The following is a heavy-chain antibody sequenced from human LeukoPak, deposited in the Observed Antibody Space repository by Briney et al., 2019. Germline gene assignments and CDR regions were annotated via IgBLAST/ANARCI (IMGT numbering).Heavy chain of an antibody. Sequence: PSKTLSLTCAVYGGSFSGYYWSWIRQPPGKGLEWIGRVFPSGSTNYNPSLKSRVTTSISPSKAQFSLRLTSVTAADTAVYYCARARAAGSWYYFDSWGQGVLVTVSS. CDR1: GGSFSGYY. V-gene: IGHV4-59*10. CDR2: VFPSGST. CDR3: ARARAAGSWYYFDS. D-gene: IGHD6-13*01. J-gene: IGHJ4*02.